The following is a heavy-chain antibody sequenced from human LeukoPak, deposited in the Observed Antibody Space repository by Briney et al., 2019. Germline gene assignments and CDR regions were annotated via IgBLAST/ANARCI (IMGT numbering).Heavy chain of an antibody. J-gene: IGHJ4*02. CDR1: GGSISSYY. CDR2: IYTSGST. CDR3: ASQYCSSTSCYLYFDY. D-gene: IGHD2-2*01. Sequence: SETLSLTCTVSGGSISSYYWSWIRQPPGKGLEWIRYIYTSGSTNYNPSLKSRVTISVDTSKNQFSLKLSSVTAADTAVYYCASQYCSSTSCYLYFDYWGQGTLVTVSS. V-gene: IGHV4-4*09.